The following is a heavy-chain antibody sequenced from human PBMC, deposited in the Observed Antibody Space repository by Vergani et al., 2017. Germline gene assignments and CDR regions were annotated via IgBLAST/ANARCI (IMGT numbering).Heavy chain of an antibody. CDR3: VREETFYDSVSDYLAGYFDH. CDR2: ISGRSSYV. V-gene: IGHV3-21*02. J-gene: IGHJ4*02. Sequence: EVQVVQSGGGLVKPGGSLRLSCETSGFIFSDYNLNWVRQAPGSGLEWVASISGRSSYVNYAVSVKGRFTISRDNAKNSLFLQMNCLRAEDTAVYYCVREETFYDSVSDYLAGYFDHWGQGALVTVSS. CDR1: GFIFSDYN. D-gene: IGHD3-3*01.